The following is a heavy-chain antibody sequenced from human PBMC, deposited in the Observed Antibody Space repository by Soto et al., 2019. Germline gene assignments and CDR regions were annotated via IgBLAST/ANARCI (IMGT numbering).Heavy chain of an antibody. CDR3: ARAIQLWARYYYYGMDV. J-gene: IGHJ6*02. CDR1: GFTVSSNY. Sequence: PGGSLRLSCAASGFTVSSNYMSWVRQAPGKGLEWVSVIYSGGSTYYADSVKGRFTISRDNSKNTLYLQMNSLRAEDTAVYYCARAIQLWARYYYYGMDVWGQGTTVTVSS. V-gene: IGHV3-53*01. D-gene: IGHD5-18*01. CDR2: IYSGGST.